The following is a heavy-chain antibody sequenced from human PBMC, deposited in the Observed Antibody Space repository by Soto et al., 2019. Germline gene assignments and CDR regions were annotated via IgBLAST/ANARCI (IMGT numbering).Heavy chain of an antibody. D-gene: IGHD3-22*01. CDR1: GYTFTSYA. V-gene: IGHV1-3*05. J-gene: IGHJ4*02. Sequence: QVQLVQSGAEEKKPGASVKVSCKASGYTFTSYATHWVRQAPGQRLEWMGWINAGNGNTKYSQKFQGRVTITRDTSASTAYMELSSLRSEDTAVYYCARSNGYYLIDDYWGQGTLVTVSS. CDR2: INAGNGNT. CDR3: ARSNGYYLIDDY.